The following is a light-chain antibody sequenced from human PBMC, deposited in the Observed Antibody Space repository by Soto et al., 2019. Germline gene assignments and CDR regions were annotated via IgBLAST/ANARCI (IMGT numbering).Light chain of an antibody. CDR1: SSDIGNYNY. CDR2: GVS. J-gene: IGLJ2*01. V-gene: IGLV2-14*01. CDR3: SSYTSSTTPAV. Sequence: QSALTQPASVSGSPGQSITISCSGNSSDIGNYNYVSWYQQHPGKAPRLMIYGVSDRPSGVSNRFSGSKSGNTASLTISGLQPEDEADYYCSSYTSSTTPAVFGGGTKVTVL.